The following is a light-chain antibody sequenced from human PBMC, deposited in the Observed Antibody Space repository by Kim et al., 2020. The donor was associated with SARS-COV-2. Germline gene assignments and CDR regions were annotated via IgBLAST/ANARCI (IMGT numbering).Light chain of an antibody. CDR3: QQYWEGLT. Sequence: AIRMTQSPSSLSASTGDRVTITCRASQGISSYLAWYQQKPGKAPKLLIYAASTLQSGVPSRFSGSGSGTDFTLTISCLQSEDFATYYCQQYWEGLTFGGGTKVDIK. V-gene: IGKV1-8*01. CDR2: AAS. J-gene: IGKJ4*01. CDR1: QGISSY.